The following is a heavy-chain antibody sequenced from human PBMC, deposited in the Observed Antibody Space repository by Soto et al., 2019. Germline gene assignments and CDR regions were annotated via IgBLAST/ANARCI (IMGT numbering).Heavy chain of an antibody. CDR3: ARGWYYFDF. V-gene: IGHV4-38-2*01. Sequence: PSETLSLTCDVSVEPMTGGYYWGCIRQSPGKGLEWIGSIYYGGTTYYNPSLRSRLAISIDTSKNQFSLRLSSVTAADTALYYCARGWYYFDFWGQGTLVTVYS. D-gene: IGHD2-15*01. CDR1: VEPMTGGYY. CDR2: IYYGGTT. J-gene: IGHJ4*02.